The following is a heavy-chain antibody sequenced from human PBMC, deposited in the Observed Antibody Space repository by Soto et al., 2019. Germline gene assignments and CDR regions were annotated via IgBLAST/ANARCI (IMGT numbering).Heavy chain of an antibody. CDR2: ISFDGSNK. J-gene: IGHJ4*02. Sequence: TGGSLRLSCAASGFIFSSYGIHWVRQAPGKGLEWVAVISFDGSNKYYGDSVKGRFTISRDNSKNTLYLQMNSLRAEDTAVYYCAKDLGGGDYYYFDYWGQGT. D-gene: IGHD2-21*02. V-gene: IGHV3-30*18. CDR3: AKDLGGGDYYYFDY. CDR1: GFIFSSYG.